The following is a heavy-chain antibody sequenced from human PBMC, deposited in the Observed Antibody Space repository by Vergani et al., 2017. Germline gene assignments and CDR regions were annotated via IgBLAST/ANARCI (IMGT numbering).Heavy chain of an antibody. D-gene: IGHD1-26*01. CDR3: ARDKVGATTGYFQH. CDR1: GFTFSSYS. Sequence: EVQLVESGGGLVKPGGSLRLSCAASGFTFSSYSMNWVRQAPGKGLEWVSSISSSSSYIYYADSVKGRFTISRVNAKNSLYLQMNSLRAEDTAVYYCARDKVGATTGYFQHWGQGTLVTVSS. J-gene: IGHJ1*01. CDR2: ISSSSSYI. V-gene: IGHV3-21*01.